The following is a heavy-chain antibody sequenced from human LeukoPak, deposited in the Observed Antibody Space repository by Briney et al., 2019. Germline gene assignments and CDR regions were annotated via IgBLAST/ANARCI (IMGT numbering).Heavy chain of an antibody. V-gene: IGHV5-51*01. CDR3: ARQGIAVAGTLGY. CDR2: IYPGDSDT. J-gene: IGHJ4*02. CDR1: GYSFTSYW. Sequence: KVGESLKISCKGSGYSFTSYWICWVRQMPGKGLEWMGIIYPGDSDTRYSPSFQGQVTISADKSISTAYLQWSSLKASDTAMYYCARQGIAVAGTLGYWGQGTLVTVSS. D-gene: IGHD6-19*01.